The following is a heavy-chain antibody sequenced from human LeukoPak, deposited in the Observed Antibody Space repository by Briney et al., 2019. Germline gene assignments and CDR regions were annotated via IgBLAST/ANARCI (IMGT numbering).Heavy chain of an antibody. CDR3: ARDFLRQWLVPYYYYGMDV. CDR1: GYTFTSYG. J-gene: IGHJ6*02. Sequence: ASVKVSCKASGYTFTSYGISWVRQAPGQGLEWMGWISAYNGNTNYAQKFQGRVTITRDTSASTAYMELSSLRSEDTAVYYCARDFLRQWLVPYYYYGMDVWGQGTTVTVSS. CDR2: ISAYNGNT. V-gene: IGHV1-18*01. D-gene: IGHD6-19*01.